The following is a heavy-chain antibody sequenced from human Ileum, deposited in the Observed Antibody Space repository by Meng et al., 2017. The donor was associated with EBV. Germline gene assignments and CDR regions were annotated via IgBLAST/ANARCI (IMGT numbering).Heavy chain of an antibody. CDR3: ARAGNGGSYYFTY. CDR1: GYPFSNYG. V-gene: IGHV1-18*01. J-gene: IGHJ4*02. CDR2: ISAYNGNT. D-gene: IGHD1-26*01. Sequence: LVQSGAEVKKPGDSVKVSCKASGYPFSNYGISWLRQAPGQGLEWMGWISAYNGNTNYAQNLQGRVTMTTDTSTGTAYMEARSLRSDDTAVYYCARAGNGGSYYFTYWGQGTLVTVSS.